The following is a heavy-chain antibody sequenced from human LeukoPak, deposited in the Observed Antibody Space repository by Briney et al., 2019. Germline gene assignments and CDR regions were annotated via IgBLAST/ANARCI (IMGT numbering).Heavy chain of an antibody. D-gene: IGHD3-16*01. CDR2: INPYSGGT. V-gene: IGHV1-2*02. J-gene: IGHJ4*02. Sequence: ASSKVSCKASGYTFTYYYMHWVRQAIGQGLEWMGGINPYSGGTNYAQKFQGRVTITRGTSISPAYMELSRLRSDDTAVYYCATGRWGVDYWGQGTLVTVSS. CDR3: ATGRWGVDY. CDR1: GYTFTYYY.